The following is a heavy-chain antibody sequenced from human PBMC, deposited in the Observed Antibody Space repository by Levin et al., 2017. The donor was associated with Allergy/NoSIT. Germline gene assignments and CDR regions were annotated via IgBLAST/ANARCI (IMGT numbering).Heavy chain of an antibody. J-gene: IGHJ3*02. V-gene: IGHV1-69*08. CDR3: ARGPQFCTSTTCFDALDI. Sequence: KISCKASVVTFTKNTFAWVRQAPGQGLEWMGRFVPHVYTANYAQSEKFQGRVTITADESTTTAYMELSSLRSEDTAVYYCARGPQFCTSTTCFDALDIWGQGTMVTVSS. D-gene: IGHD2-2*01. CDR2: FVPHVYTA. CDR1: VVTFTKNT.